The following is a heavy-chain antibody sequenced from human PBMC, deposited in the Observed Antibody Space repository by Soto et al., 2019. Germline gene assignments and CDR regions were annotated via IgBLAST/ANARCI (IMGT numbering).Heavy chain of an antibody. Sequence: GASVKVSCKASGYTFTNFGISWVRQAPGQGLEWMGWISAYNGNTNYAQKFQGRVTMTTDTSTSTAYMELSSLRSEDTAVYYCASRFGWESSSWYYFDYWGQGTLVTVSS. J-gene: IGHJ4*02. CDR2: ISAYNGNT. D-gene: IGHD6-13*01. V-gene: IGHV1-18*01. CDR1: GYTFTNFG. CDR3: ASRFGWESSSWYYFDY.